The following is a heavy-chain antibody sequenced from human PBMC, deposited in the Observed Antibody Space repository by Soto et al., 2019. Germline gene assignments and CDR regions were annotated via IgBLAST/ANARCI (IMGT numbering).Heavy chain of an antibody. Sequence: SVKVSCKASGGTFSSYAISWVRQAPGQGLEWMGGIIPIFGTANYAQKFQGRVTITADKSTSTAYMELSSLRSEDTAVYYCARGPGGAAAGTPGDYYYYYGMDVWGQGTTVTVSS. J-gene: IGHJ6*02. D-gene: IGHD6-13*01. CDR1: GGTFSSYA. V-gene: IGHV1-69*06. CDR2: IIPIFGTA. CDR3: ARGPGGAAAGTPGDYYYYYGMDV.